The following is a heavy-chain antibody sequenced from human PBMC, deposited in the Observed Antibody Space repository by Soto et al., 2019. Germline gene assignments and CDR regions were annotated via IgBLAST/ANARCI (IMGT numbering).Heavy chain of an antibody. CDR1: GDSVSSDSAA. V-gene: IGHV6-1*01. Sequence: PSQTLSLTCAISGDSVSSDSAAWNWIRQSPSRGLEWLGRTYYRSKWYIDYSVSVKGRITIHPDTSKNQFSLQLNSATPEDMAVYYCAGDRRGAPSGFHYWGQGTLVTVSS. D-gene: IGHD3-10*01. CDR2: TYYRSKWYI. J-gene: IGHJ4*02. CDR3: AGDRRGAPSGFHY.